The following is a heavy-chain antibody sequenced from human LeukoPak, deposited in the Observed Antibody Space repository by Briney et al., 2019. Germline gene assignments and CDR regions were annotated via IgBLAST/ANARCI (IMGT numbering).Heavy chain of an antibody. CDR1: GFTFSSYE. Sequence: SGGSLRLSCAASGFTFSSYEMNWVRQAPGKWLGWVSSISTGGSTIYYTDSVKGRFTISRDNAQNSLSLQMNSLRAEDTAVYFCAREMGPYNWFDPWGQGTLVTVSS. D-gene: IGHD2-8*01. CDR3: AREMGPYNWFDP. V-gene: IGHV3-48*03. CDR2: ISTGGSTI. J-gene: IGHJ5*02.